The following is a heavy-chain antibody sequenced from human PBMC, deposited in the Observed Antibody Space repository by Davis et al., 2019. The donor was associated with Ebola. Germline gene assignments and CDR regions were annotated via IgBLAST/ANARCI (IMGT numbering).Heavy chain of an antibody. Sequence: SVKVSCKASGYTFTSYGISWVRQAPGQGLEWMGRIIPILGIANYAQKFQGRVTITADKSTSTAYMELSSLRSEDTAVYYCATSLTAMVRYYYYGMDVWGQGTTVTVSS. V-gene: IGHV1-69*04. CDR1: GYTFTSYG. D-gene: IGHD5-18*01. CDR2: IIPILGIA. J-gene: IGHJ6*02. CDR3: ATSLTAMVRYYYYGMDV.